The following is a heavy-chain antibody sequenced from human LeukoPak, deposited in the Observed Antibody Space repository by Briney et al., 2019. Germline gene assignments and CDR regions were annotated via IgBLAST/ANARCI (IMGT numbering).Heavy chain of an antibody. D-gene: IGHD3-22*01. CDR1: GFTFSSYS. CDR3: ARDIYYDSSGYYVY. CDR2: ISSSSSYI. V-gene: IGHV3-21*01. Sequence: GGSLRLSCAASGFTFSSYSMNWVSQAPGKGREGVSSISSSSSYIYYADSVKGRFTISRDNAKNSLYLQMNSLRAEDTAVYYCARDIYYDSSGYYVYWGQGTLVTVSS. J-gene: IGHJ4*02.